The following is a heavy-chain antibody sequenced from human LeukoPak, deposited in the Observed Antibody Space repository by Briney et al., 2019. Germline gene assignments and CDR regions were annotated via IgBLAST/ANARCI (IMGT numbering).Heavy chain of an antibody. J-gene: IGHJ4*03. CDR1: GGSFSGYY. CDR2: INHSGST. V-gene: IGHV4-34*01. D-gene: IGHD1-7*01. CDR3: ARGRGMIDWNYVKPPLFDY. Sequence: PSETLTLTCAVYGGSFSGYYWSWIRQPPGKGLEWIGEINHSGSTNYNPSLKSRVTISVDTSKNQFSLKLSSVTAADTAVYYCARGRGMIDWNYVKPPLFDYWGQGTPVTVSS.